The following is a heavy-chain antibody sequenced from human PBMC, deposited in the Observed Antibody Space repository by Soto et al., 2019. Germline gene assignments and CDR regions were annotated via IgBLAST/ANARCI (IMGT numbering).Heavy chain of an antibody. J-gene: IGHJ4*02. CDR3: TTDPDPIAPAGRPPLDY. CDR2: IKSKTDGGTT. V-gene: IGHV3-15*01. Sequence: EVQLVESGGGLLKPGGSLRLSCAASGFTFSNAWMSWVRQAPGKGLEWVGRIKSKTDGGTTDYDAPVKGRFTISREDSKNTLYLQMNSLKTEDTAVYYCTTDPDPIAPAGRPPLDYWGQGTLVTVSS. D-gene: IGHD6-13*01. CDR1: GFTFSNAW.